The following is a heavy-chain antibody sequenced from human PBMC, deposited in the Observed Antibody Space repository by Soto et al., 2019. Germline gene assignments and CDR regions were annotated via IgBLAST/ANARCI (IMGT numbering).Heavy chain of an antibody. D-gene: IGHD2-15*01. Sequence: SVKVSCKASGYSFTSYGISWVRQAPGQGPEWMGWISGYNGNTNYAQKFQGRVTMTTDTSTSTAYMELRSLRSDDTAVYYCARDVRGYCSGGSCSAVYWGQGTLVTVSS. CDR3: ARDVRGYCSGGSCSAVY. CDR2: ISGYNGNT. J-gene: IGHJ4*02. CDR1: GYSFTSYG. V-gene: IGHV1-18*04.